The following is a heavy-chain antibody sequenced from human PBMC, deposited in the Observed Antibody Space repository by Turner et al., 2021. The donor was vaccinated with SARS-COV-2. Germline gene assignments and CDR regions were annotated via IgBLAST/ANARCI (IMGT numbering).Heavy chain of an antibody. CDR3: ARDSLGYSYGYLDY. Sequence: EVQLVESGGGLVQPRGSLRLSYAPSGFTFSSYAMHWVRQAPGKGLEYVSAISSNGGSTYYANSVKGRFTISRDNSKNTLYLQMGSLRAEDMAVYYCARDSLGYSYGYLDYWGQGTLVTVSS. CDR2: ISSNGGST. D-gene: IGHD5-18*01. V-gene: IGHV3-64*01. CDR1: GFTFSSYA. J-gene: IGHJ4*02.